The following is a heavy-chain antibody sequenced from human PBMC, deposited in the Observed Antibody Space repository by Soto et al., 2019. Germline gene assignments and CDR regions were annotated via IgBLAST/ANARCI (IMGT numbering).Heavy chain of an antibody. CDR1: GYTFASYD. J-gene: IGHJ3*02. V-gene: IGHV1-8*01. CDR3: ARGVLTYYDFWSGYSRLPAIDDI. CDR2: MNPNSGNT. Sequence: ASVKVSCKASGYTFASYDSKWVRQATGQGLEWMGWMNPNSGNTGYAQKFQGRVTMTRNTSISTAYMELSSLRSEDTAVYYCARGVLTYYDFWSGYSRLPAIDDIWGQGTMVTVSS. D-gene: IGHD3-3*01.